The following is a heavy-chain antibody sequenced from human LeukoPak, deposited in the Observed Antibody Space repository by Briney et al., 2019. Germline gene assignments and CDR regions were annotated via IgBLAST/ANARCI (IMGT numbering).Heavy chain of an antibody. J-gene: IGHJ4*02. CDR1: GGSISSHY. CDR2: IYYSGST. Sequence: SEPLSLTCTVSGGSISSHYWSWIRQPPGRGLEWIGYIYYSGSTNYNPSLKSRVTISVDTSKNQFSLKLSSVTAADTAVYYCARRNGDYWGQGTLVTVSS. CDR3: ARRNGDY. V-gene: IGHV4-59*11.